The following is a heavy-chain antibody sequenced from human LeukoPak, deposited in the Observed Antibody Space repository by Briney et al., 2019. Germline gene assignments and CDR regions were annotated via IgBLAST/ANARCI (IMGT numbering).Heavy chain of an antibody. CDR2: IYHSGST. V-gene: IGHV4-38-2*01. CDR3: ARVEAAAGYFDY. Sequence: SETLSLTCAVSGYSISSGYYWCWIRQPPGKGLEWIGSIYHSGSTYYNPSLKSRVTISVDTSKNQFSLKLSSVTAAATAVYYCARVEAAAGYFDYWGQGTLVTVSS. CDR1: GYSISSGYY. D-gene: IGHD6-13*01. J-gene: IGHJ4*02.